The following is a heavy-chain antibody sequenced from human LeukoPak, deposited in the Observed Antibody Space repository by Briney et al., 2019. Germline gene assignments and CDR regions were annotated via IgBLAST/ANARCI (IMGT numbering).Heavy chain of an antibody. D-gene: IGHD6-25*01. CDR1: GGSISSGGYY. Sequence: TLSLTCTVSGGSISSGGYYWSWIRQHPGKGLEWIGYIYHSGSTYYNPSLKSRVTISVDRSKNQFSLKLSSVTAADTAVYYCARDIGAIGAGDAFDIWGQGTMVTVSS. J-gene: IGHJ3*02. CDR2: IYHSGST. CDR3: ARDIGAIGAGDAFDI. V-gene: IGHV4-31*03.